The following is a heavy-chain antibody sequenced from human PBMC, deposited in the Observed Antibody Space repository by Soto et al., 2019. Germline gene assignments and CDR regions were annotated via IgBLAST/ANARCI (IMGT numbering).Heavy chain of an antibody. D-gene: IGHD3-22*01. J-gene: IGHJ4*02. CDR2: ISSSSSYI. CDR3: ARAPYYYDSWVYYGY. Sequence: EVQLVESGGGLVKPGGSLRLSCAASGFTFSSYSMNWVRQAPGKGLEWVSSISSSSSYIYYADSVKGRFTISRDNAKNSLYLQMNTLRAEDRAVYYCARAPYYYDSWVYYGYWGQGTRVIVSS. CDR1: GFTFSSYS. V-gene: IGHV3-21*01.